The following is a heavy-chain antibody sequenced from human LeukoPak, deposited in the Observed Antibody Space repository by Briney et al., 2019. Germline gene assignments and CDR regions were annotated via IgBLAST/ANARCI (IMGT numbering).Heavy chain of an antibody. CDR2: IYYSGNT. CDR3: ASLVVTSNPFDY. J-gene: IGHJ4*02. D-gene: IGHD2-21*02. CDR1: GGSISSYH. Sequence: PSETLSLTCTVSGGSISSYHWSWVRQPPGKGLEWIGHIYYSGNTNYNPSLKSRVTISVVTSKNQFSLKLNSVTAADTAVYYCASLVVTSNPFDYWSQGTLVTVSP. V-gene: IGHV4-59*01.